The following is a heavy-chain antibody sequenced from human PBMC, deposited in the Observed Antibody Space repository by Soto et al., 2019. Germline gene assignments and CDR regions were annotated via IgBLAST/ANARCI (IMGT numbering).Heavy chain of an antibody. Sequence: ASVKVSCKASGYTFSSYAISWVRQAPGQGLEWMGWISANNGNTNYAQKLQGRVTMTTDTSTSTAYMELRSLRSDDTAVYYCARDQRRITMIVVACDYWGQGTLVTVSS. CDR2: ISANNGNT. J-gene: IGHJ4*02. D-gene: IGHD3-22*01. V-gene: IGHV1-18*01. CDR1: GYTFSSYA. CDR3: ARDQRRITMIVVACDY.